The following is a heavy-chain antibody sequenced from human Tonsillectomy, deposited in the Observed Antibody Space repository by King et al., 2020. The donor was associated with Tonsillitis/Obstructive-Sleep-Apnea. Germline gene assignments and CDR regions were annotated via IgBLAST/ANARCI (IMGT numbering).Heavy chain of an antibody. CDR1: GFTFSSYG. CDR3: AKDRSGAWSLDY. CDR2: ISYDGSNK. J-gene: IGHJ4*02. V-gene: IGHV3-30*18. D-gene: IGHD2-8*02. Sequence: VQLVESGGGVVQPGRSLRLSCAASGFTFSSYGMHWVRQAPGKGLEWVAVISYDGSNKYYADSVKGRFTISRDNSKNTLYLQMNSLRAEDTAVYYCAKDRSGAWSLDYWSQGTLVTVSS.